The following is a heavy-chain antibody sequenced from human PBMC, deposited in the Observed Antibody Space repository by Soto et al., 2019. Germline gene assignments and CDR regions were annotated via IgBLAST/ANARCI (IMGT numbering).Heavy chain of an antibody. V-gene: IGHV4-59*08. CDR2: IYYSGST. CDR1: GGSISSYY. Sequence: SETLSLTCTVSGGSISSYYWSWIRQPPGKGLEWIGCIYYSGSTYYNPSLKSRVTISVDTSKNQFSLKLSSVTAAETAVYYCARQSSGWYNWFDPWGQGTLVTVSS. D-gene: IGHD6-19*01. CDR3: ARQSSGWYNWFDP. J-gene: IGHJ5*02.